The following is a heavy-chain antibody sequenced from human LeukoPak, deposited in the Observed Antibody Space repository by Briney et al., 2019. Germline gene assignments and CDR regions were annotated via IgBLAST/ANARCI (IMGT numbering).Heavy chain of an antibody. CDR3: AKAGAAAGIGAFDI. Sequence: GGSLRLSCAASGFTFSSYGMHWVRQAPGKGLEWVAVISYDGSNKYYADSVKGRFTISRDNSKNTLYLQMNSLRAEDTAVYYCAKAGAAAGIGAFDIWGQGTMVTVSS. CDR1: GFTFSSYG. CDR2: ISYDGSNK. J-gene: IGHJ3*02. D-gene: IGHD6-13*01. V-gene: IGHV3-30*18.